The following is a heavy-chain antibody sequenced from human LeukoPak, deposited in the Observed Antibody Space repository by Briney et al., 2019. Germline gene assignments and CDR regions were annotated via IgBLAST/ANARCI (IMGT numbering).Heavy chain of an antibody. J-gene: IGHJ4*02. CDR2: IRYDGSNK. CDR1: GFTFSSYG. Sequence: PGGSLRLSCAASGFTFSSYGMHWVRQAPGKGLEWVAFIRYDGSNKYYADSVKGRFTISRDNSKNTLYLQMNSLRAEDTAVYYCAKWMGAYCGGDCYKVFDYWGQGTLVTVSS. V-gene: IGHV3-30*02. CDR3: AKWMGAYCGGDCYKVFDY. D-gene: IGHD2-21*02.